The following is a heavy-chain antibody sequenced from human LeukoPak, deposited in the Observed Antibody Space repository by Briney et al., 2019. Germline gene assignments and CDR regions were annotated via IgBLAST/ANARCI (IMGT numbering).Heavy chain of an antibody. D-gene: IGHD6-13*01. J-gene: IGHJ4*02. CDR2: IGTAGDT. CDR3: AKPRVAAAGIPFDY. V-gene: IGHV3-13*01. CDR1: GFTFSSYD. Sequence: GGSLRLSCAASGFTFSSYDMHWVRQATGKGLEWVSAIGTAGDTYYPGSVKGRFTISRDNSKNTLYLQMNSLRAEDTAVYYCAKPRVAAAGIPFDYWGQGTLVTVSS.